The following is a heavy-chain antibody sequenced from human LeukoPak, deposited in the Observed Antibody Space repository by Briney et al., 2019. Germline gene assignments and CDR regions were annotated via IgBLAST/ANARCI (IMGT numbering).Heavy chain of an antibody. Sequence: PGGSLRLSCAASGFTFSSYWMSWVRQAPGKGLEWVANIKQDGSEKYYVDSVKGRFTISRDNAKNSLYLQMNSLRAEDTAVYYCARRYYDSSGWSYDAFDIWGQGTMVTVSS. CDR3: ARRYYDSSGWSYDAFDI. D-gene: IGHD3-22*01. J-gene: IGHJ3*02. CDR2: IKQDGSEK. CDR1: GFTFSSYW. V-gene: IGHV3-7*01.